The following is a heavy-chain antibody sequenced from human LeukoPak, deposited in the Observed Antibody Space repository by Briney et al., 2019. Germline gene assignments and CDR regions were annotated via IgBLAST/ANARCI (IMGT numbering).Heavy chain of an antibody. D-gene: IGHD2-21*02. J-gene: IGHJ4*02. CDR2: ISGTSTYT. CDR1: GFTFSDYY. CDR3: ARDISYCGGDCAPYYFDY. Sequence: RGGSLRLSCAASGFTFSDYYTSWIRQAPGKGLEWVSYISGTSTYTNYADSVKGRFTISRDNAKNSLYLQMNSLRAEDTAVYYCARDISYCGGDCAPYYFDYWGQGTLVTVSS. V-gene: IGHV3-11*05.